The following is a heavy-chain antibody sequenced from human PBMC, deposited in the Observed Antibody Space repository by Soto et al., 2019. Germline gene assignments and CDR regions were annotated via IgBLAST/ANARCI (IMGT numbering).Heavy chain of an antibody. CDR1: GLPVSTNY. CDR3: VRPLPSGQNYGMDV. Sequence: AGGSLRLSCAASGLPVSTNYMSWVRHAPGKGLEWVSVIYNDGKTYYADSVKGRFTISRDASKNTLHLQMDSLRDEDTAVYYCVRPLPSGQNYGMDVWGQGTTVTVSS. V-gene: IGHV3-53*01. J-gene: IGHJ6*02. D-gene: IGHD3-10*01. CDR2: IYNDGKT.